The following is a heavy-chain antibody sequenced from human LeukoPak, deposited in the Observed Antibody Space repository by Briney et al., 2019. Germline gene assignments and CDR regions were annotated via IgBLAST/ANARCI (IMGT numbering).Heavy chain of an antibody. V-gene: IGHV4-59*01. CDR3: ARGGPVHYYFDY. CDR1: GGSLSSYY. Sequence: SETLSLTCTVSGGSLSSYYWSWIRQPPGKGLEWIGYIYYSGSTNYNPSLKSRVTISVDTSKYQFSLKLSSATAADTAVYYCARGGPVHYYFDYWGQGTLVTVSS. CDR2: IYYSGST. D-gene: IGHD1-1*01. J-gene: IGHJ4*02.